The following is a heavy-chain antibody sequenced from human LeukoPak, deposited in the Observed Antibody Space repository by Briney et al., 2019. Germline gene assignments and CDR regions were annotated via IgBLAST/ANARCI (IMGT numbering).Heavy chain of an antibody. J-gene: IGHJ4*02. CDR1: GGSISSSSYY. D-gene: IGHD1-26*01. V-gene: IGHV4-39*02. CDR2: IYYSGST. Sequence: PSETLSLTCTVSGGSISSSSYYWGWIRQPPRKGLEWIGSIYYSGSTYYNPSLKSRVTISVDTSKNQFSLKLSSVTAADTAVYFCARETPERYRGSYFDYWGQGTLVTVSS. CDR3: ARETPERYRGSYFDY.